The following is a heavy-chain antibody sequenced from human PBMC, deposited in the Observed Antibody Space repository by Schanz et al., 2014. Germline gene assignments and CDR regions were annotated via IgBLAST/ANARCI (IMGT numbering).Heavy chain of an antibody. D-gene: IGHD6-19*01. J-gene: IGHJ4*02. V-gene: IGHV1-18*04. Sequence: VQLVQSGAEVKKPGASVKVSCKASGYTFTSDSMHWVRQAPGQGLEWMGWISAYNGNTNYAQKLQGRVTMTTDTSTSTAYMELRSLRSDDTAVYYCARGGYSSGWYDRDIAHFDYWGQGTLVTVSS. CDR2: ISAYNGNT. CDR1: GYTFTSDS. CDR3: ARGGYSSGWYDRDIAHFDY.